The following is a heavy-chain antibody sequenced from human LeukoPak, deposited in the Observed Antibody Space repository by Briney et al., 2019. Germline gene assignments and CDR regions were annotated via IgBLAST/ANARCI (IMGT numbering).Heavy chain of an antibody. CDR3: AREALGYCSSTSCPNAFDI. V-gene: IGHV4-61*02. Sequence: SETLSLTCTVSGGSISSGSYYWSWIRQPAGKGLEWIGRIYTSGSTNYNPSLKSRVTISVDTSKSQFSLKLSSVTAADTAVYYCAREALGYCSSTSCPNAFDIWGQGTMVTVSS. D-gene: IGHD2-2*01. J-gene: IGHJ3*02. CDR1: GGSISSGSYY. CDR2: IYTSGST.